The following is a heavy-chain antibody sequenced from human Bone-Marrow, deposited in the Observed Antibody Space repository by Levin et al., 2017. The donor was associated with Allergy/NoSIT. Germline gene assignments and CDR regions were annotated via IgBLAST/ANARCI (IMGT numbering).Heavy chain of an antibody. D-gene: IGHD3-3*01. Sequence: PGGSLRLSCAASGFSFSNRAMTWVRQAAGKGLEWVSGISGDGDDTHYADSVKGRFTISRDNSKNTLYLQMNSLRAEDTAIYYWAKGITIFGVGRLDYWGQGTLVNVSS. CDR2: ISGDGDDT. J-gene: IGHJ4*02. CDR1: GFSFSNRA. CDR3: AKGITIFGVGRLDY. V-gene: IGHV3-23*01.